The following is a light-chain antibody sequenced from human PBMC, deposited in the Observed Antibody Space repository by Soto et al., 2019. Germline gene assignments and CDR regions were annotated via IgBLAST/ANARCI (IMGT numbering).Light chain of an antibody. CDR1: QSISSC. Sequence: IQMTQSPSSLSASVGDRVTITCRASQSISSCLDWYQQKPGKAPKLLISDTFSLESGVPSRFSGSGSGTDFTLTISRLLPEDFATYYCRHLNNYPPFTFGPGTKVDIK. CDR3: RHLNNYPPFT. V-gene: IGKV1D-13*01. CDR2: DTF. J-gene: IGKJ3*01.